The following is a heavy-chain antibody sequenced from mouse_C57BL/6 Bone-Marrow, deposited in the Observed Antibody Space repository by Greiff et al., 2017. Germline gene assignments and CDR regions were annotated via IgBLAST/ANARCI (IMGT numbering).Heavy chain of an antibody. CDR3: ARRGAGSSGYDYAMDY. CDR1: GYTFTSYW. Sequence: QVQLKQPGAELVKPGASVKMSCKASGYTFTSYWITWVKQRPGQGLEWIGDIYPGSGSTNYNEKFKSKATLTVDTSSSTAYMQLSSLTSEDSAVYYCARRGAGSSGYDYAMDYWGQGTSVTVSS. J-gene: IGHJ4*01. D-gene: IGHD3-2*02. V-gene: IGHV1-55*01. CDR2: IYPGSGST.